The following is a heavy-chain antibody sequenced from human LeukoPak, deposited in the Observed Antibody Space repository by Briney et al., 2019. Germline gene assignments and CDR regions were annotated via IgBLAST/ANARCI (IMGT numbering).Heavy chain of an antibody. D-gene: IGHD3-10*01. CDR2: INPNSGGT. CDR1: GYTFTGYY. J-gene: IGHJ6*03. Sequence: ASVKVSCKASGYTFTGYYMHWVRQAPGQGLEWMGWINPNSGGTNYAQKFQGRVTMTGDTSISTAYMELSRLRSDDTAVYYCAREGTLGVLLWFGELAKGYYMDVWGKGTTVTISS. CDR3: AREGTLGVLLWFGELAKGYYMDV. V-gene: IGHV1-2*02.